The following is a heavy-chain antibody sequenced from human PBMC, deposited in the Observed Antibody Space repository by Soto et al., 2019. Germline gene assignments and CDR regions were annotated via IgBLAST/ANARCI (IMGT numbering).Heavy chain of an antibody. CDR2: IHYSGNT. Sequence: PSETLSLTCTVSGGSISSSSYYWGWIRQPPGKGLEWIGSIHYSGNTYYNPSFKSRVATSLDTSKNHFSLKLSSMTAADTAVYYCTRPFGTTTFYFAMDVWGQGTAVTVSS. V-gene: IGHV4-39*01. D-gene: IGHD1-7*01. CDR1: GGSISSSSYY. J-gene: IGHJ6*02. CDR3: TRPFGTTTFYFAMDV.